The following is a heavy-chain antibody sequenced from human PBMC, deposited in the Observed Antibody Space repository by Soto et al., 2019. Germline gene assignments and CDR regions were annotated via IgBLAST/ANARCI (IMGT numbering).Heavy chain of an antibody. CDR1: GGSFSGYY. J-gene: IGHJ4*02. V-gene: IGHV4-34*01. Sequence: QVQLKQWGAGLLKPSETLSLTCAVYGGSFSGYYWSWIRQPPGKGLERIGEINHSGSTNYNPSLKSRVTISVGTSKNQFSLTLRSMTAADTAVYYCARGRGEGYGSSTSCYGYWGQGTLVTVSS. CDR3: ARGRGEGYGSSTSCYGY. CDR2: INHSGST. D-gene: IGHD2-2*01.